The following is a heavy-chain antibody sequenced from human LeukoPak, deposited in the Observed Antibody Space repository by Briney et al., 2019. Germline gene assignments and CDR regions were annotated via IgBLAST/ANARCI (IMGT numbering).Heavy chain of an antibody. V-gene: IGHV1-46*01. J-gene: IGHJ5*02. CDR1: GGTFTSYY. D-gene: IGHD6-6*01. CDR2: INPRGGST. Sequence: ASVKVSCKASGGTFTSYYMHWVRQAPGQGLEWMGIINPRGGSTSYALKFQGRVTMTRDMSTSTVYMELSSLRSEDTAVYYCARDAGGPYINSSEWFDPWGQGTLVTVSS. CDR3: ARDAGGPYINSSEWFDP.